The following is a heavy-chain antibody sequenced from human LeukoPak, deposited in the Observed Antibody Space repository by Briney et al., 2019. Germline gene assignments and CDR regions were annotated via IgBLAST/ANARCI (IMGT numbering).Heavy chain of an antibody. CDR2: INSDGSST. J-gene: IGHJ4*02. Sequence: GGSLRLSCAASGFTFSSYWMHWVRQAPGKGLVWVSRINSDGSSTSYADSVKGRFTISRDNAKNTLYLQMNSLRAEDTAVYYCARDGVLGRDGYNFDYWGQGTLVTVSS. CDR3: ARDGVLGRDGYNFDY. D-gene: IGHD5-24*01. CDR1: GFTFSSYW. V-gene: IGHV3-74*01.